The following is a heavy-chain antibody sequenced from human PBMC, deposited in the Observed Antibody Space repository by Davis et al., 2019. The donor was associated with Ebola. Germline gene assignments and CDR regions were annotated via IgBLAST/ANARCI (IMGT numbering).Heavy chain of an antibody. J-gene: IGHJ6*04. D-gene: IGHD6-6*01. V-gene: IGHV3-23*01. CDR2: ISGSGGST. CDR1: GFTFSSYA. Sequence: GESLKISCAASGFTFSSYAMSWVRQAPGKGLEWVSAISGSGGSTYYADSVKGRFTISRDNSKNTLYLQMNSLRAEDTAVYYCAKERDSSSPVDLYYYYYGMDVWGKGTTVTVSS. CDR3: AKERDSSSPVDLYYYYYGMDV.